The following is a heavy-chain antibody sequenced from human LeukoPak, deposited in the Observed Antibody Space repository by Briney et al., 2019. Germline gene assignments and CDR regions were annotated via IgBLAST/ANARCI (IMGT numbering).Heavy chain of an antibody. D-gene: IGHD6-19*01. CDR1: GFTFSDYY. CDR2: ISSSSGYT. CDR3: ARAASSSGWYYFDC. Sequence: GGSLRLSCAASGFTFSDYYMSWIRQAPGKGLEWVSYISSSSGYTNYADSVKGRFSISRDNAKNSLYLQMNSLRAEDTAVFYCARAASSSGWYYFDCWGQGTLVTVSS. J-gene: IGHJ4*02. V-gene: IGHV3-11*06.